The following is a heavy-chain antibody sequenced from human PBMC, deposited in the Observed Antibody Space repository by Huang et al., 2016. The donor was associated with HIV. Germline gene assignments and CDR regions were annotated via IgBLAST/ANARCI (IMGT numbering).Heavy chain of an antibody. D-gene: IGHD3-10*01. Sequence: QVHLQQWGAGLLKSAETLSLTCAVYGGSLSGYYWSWLRQTPGKGLEWIGEINHLGSPNYNPSLKIRVSIAMDGSKKQFSLKLRSISDADTAVYFCARDATKNPRGWFDPWGQGTLVTVSS. CDR1: GGSLSGYY. J-gene: IGHJ5*02. V-gene: IGHV4-34*02. CDR2: INHLGSP. CDR3: ARDATKNPRGWFDP.